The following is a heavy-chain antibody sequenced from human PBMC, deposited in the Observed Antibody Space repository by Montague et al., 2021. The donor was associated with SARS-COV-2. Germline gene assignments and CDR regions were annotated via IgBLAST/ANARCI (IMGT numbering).Heavy chain of an antibody. CDR1: GFTCSTYA. D-gene: IGHD5-12*01. CDR2: ISYDGSVA. CDR3: AKDSGGYGSYYFHQ. J-gene: IGHJ4*02. V-gene: IGHV3-30*18. Sequence: SLRLYCAASGFTCSTYAIHWVRQAPAKGLEWVAVISYDGSVAYYADSVKGRFTISRDNSKNTLYLQMNSLGAEDTAVYYCAKDSGGYGSYYFHQWGQGTLVTVSS.